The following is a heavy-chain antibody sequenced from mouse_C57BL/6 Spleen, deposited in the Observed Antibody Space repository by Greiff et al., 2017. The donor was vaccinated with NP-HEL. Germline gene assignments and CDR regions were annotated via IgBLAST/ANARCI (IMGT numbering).Heavy chain of an antibody. J-gene: IGHJ2*01. CDR2: IWRGGST. Sequence: QVQLQQSGPGLVQPSQSLSITCTVSGFSLTSHGVHWVRQSPGKGLEWLGVIWRGGSTDYNAAFMSRLSITKDNSKSQVFCKLNSLQADDTAIYYCAKNIYYGSSYIDYWGQGTTLTVSS. V-gene: IGHV2-5*01. D-gene: IGHD1-1*01. CDR3: AKNIYYGSSYIDY. CDR1: GFSLTSHG.